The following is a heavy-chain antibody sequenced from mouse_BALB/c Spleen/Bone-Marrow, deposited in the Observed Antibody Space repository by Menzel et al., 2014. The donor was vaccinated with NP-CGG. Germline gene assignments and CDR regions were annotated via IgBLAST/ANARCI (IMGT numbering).Heavy chain of an antibody. J-gene: IGHJ1*01. CDR3: ARRDYGKHFDV. CDR2: ISYSGST. Sequence: DVKLQESGPSLVKPSQTLSLSCSVTGYSITSGYWNWIRNFPGNKLEYMGHISYSGSTYYNPSLKSRISITRDTSKNQFFLQLNSVTTEDTATYYYARRDYGKHFDVWGAGTTVTVSS. V-gene: IGHV3-8*02. CDR1: GYSITSGY. D-gene: IGHD2-1*01.